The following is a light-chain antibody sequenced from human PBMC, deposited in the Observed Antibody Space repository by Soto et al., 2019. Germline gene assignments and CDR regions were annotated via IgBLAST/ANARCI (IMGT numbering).Light chain of an antibody. J-gene: IGKJ3*01. Sequence: DIQMTQSPSSLSASVGDRVTITCRASQNISKYLNWYQRKPGKAPKLLIYAASTLQSGVPSRFSGSESGTEFTLTLSSLQPEDFGDYICQQSYKTPFTFGPGTKVEIK. CDR1: QNISKY. CDR2: AAS. V-gene: IGKV1-39*01. CDR3: QQSYKTPFT.